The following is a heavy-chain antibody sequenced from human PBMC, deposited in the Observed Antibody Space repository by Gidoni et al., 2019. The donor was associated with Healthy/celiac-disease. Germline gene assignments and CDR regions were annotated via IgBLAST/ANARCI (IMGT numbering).Heavy chain of an antibody. CDR2: IYSGGST. D-gene: IGHD1-26*01. V-gene: IGHV3-66*01. Sequence: EVQLVESGGGLVQPGGSLRLSCAASGFTVSSNYMSWVRQAPGKGLEWVSFIYSGGSTYYADSVKGRFTISRDNSKNTLYLQMNSLRAEDTAVYYCARDGPVGAKSGFDYWGQGTLVTVSS. J-gene: IGHJ4*02. CDR1: GFTVSSNY. CDR3: ARDGPVGAKSGFDY.